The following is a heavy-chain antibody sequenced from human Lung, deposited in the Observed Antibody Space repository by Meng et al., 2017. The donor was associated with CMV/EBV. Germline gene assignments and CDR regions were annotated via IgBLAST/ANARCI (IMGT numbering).Heavy chain of an antibody. J-gene: IGHJ4*02. CDR2: IYGSGTT. Sequence: GEXXKISCAASGFTVSRNYMGWVRQAPGKGLEWVSVIYGSGTTNYPDFVKGRFTISRDNSRNTVYLQMNRLRAEDTAVYFCARGADTPMVLPPDFWGQGSXVNVSS. CDR3: ARGADTPMVLPPDF. D-gene: IGHD5-18*01. CDR1: GFTVSRNY. V-gene: IGHV3-66*02.